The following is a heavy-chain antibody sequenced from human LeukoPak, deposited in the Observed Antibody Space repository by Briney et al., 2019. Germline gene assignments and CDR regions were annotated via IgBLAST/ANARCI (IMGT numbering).Heavy chain of an antibody. D-gene: IGHD3-10*01. Sequence: PSETLSLTCTVSGGSISSSSYYWGWIRQPPGKGLEWIGSIYYSGSTYYNPSLKSRVTISVDTSKKQFSLKLSSVTAADTAVYYCARLSDYYGSGSFDYWGQGTLVTVSS. J-gene: IGHJ4*02. CDR2: IYYSGST. CDR1: GGSISSSSYY. CDR3: ARLSDYYGSGSFDY. V-gene: IGHV4-39*01.